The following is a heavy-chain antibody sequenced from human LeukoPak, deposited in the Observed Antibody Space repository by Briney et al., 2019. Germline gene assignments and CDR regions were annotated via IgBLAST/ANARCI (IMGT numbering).Heavy chain of an antibody. J-gene: IGHJ4*02. Sequence: SETLSLTCAVYGGSFSGYYWSWIRQPPGKGLEWIGEINRSGSTNYNPSLKSRVTISVDTSKNQFSLKLSSVTAADTAVYYCARLIGDLPGWGQGTLVTVSS. CDR1: GGSFSGYY. V-gene: IGHV4-34*01. CDR3: ARLIGDLPG. CDR2: INRSGST. D-gene: IGHD3-10*01.